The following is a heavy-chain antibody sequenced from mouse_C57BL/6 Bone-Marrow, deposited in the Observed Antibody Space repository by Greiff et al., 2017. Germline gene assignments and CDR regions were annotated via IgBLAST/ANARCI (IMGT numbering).Heavy chain of an antibody. CDR2: IDPSDSYT. J-gene: IGHJ3*01. Sequence: QVQLQQPGAELVRPGTSVKLSCKASGYTFTSYWMHWVKQRPGLGLEWIGVIDPSDSYTNYNQKFKGKATLTVDTSSSTAYMQLSSLTSEDSAVYYCARLWFAYWGQGTLVTVSA. V-gene: IGHV1-59*01. CDR3: ARLWFAY. CDR1: GYTFTSYW.